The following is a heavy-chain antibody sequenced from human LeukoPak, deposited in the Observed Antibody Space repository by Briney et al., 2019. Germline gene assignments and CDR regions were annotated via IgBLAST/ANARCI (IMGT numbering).Heavy chain of an antibody. J-gene: IGHJ4*02. CDR2: INEDGSDK. CDR3: ATWSNAWEFDY. V-gene: IGHV3-7*05. D-gene: IGHD1-26*01. CDR1: GFTFSSSW. Sequence: PGGSLRLSCAASGFTFSSSWMTRVRQAPGKGLEWVAHINEDGSDKYYVDSVTGRFSISRDNTKNSLYLQMSSLRAEDTAVYYCATWSNAWEFDYWGQGTLVSVSS.